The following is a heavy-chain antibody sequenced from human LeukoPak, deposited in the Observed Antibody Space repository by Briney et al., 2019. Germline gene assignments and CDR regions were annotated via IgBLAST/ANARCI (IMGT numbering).Heavy chain of an antibody. CDR1: GFTFSTYA. Sequence: PGGPLRLSCAASGFTFSTYAMNWVRQAPGKGLEWVSGIIGGRGNTYSADSVKGRFTISRDNPKNTLYLQMNSLRAEDTAVYYCAKGEGMDVWGQGTTVTVSS. D-gene: IGHD1-26*01. CDR3: AKGEGMDV. V-gene: IGHV3-23*01. J-gene: IGHJ6*02. CDR2: IIGGRGNT.